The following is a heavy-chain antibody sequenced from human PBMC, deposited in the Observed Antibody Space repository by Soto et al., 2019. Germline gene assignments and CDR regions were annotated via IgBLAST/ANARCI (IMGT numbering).Heavy chain of an antibody. J-gene: IGHJ1*01. Sequence: GGSLRLSCAASGFTFDDYAMHWVRQVPGKGLEWVSGINWNSGSIGYGDSVKGRFAISRDDAKNSLHLQMNSLSAEDTAFYYCVKDESINWYSGHFRHWGQGTLVTVSS. D-gene: IGHD6-13*01. V-gene: IGHV3-9*01. CDR1: GFTFDDYA. CDR2: INWNSGSI. CDR3: VKDESINWYSGHFRH.